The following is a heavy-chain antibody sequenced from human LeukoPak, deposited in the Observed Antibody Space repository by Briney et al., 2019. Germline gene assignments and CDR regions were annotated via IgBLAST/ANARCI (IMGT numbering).Heavy chain of an antibody. CDR1: GGSISSSSYY. D-gene: IGHD3-22*01. V-gene: IGHV4-39*07. Sequence: SETLSLTCTVSGGSISSSSYYWGWIRQPPGKGLEWIGSIYYSGRTYYNPSLKTRFTISVETSKNQFSLKLTSVTAADTALYYCARANYYDNSGYSRGAFDIWGPGTMVTVSS. CDR2: IYYSGRT. J-gene: IGHJ3*02. CDR3: ARANYYDNSGYSRGAFDI.